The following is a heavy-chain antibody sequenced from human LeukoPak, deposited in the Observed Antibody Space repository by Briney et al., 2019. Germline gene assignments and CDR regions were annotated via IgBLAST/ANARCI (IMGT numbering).Heavy chain of an antibody. CDR2: IIPIFRTT. D-gene: IGHD6-6*01. V-gene: IGHV1-69*06. CDR3: ARAQPGFSIAAPFGYYMDV. Sequence: GASVKVSCKASGGTFNRYAINWVRQAPGQGLEWMGGIIPIFRTTNYAQKFQDRVTITADKSTSTAYMELSSLTSEDTAVYYCARAQPGFSIAAPFGYYMDVWGKGTTVTVSS. J-gene: IGHJ6*03. CDR1: GGTFNRYA.